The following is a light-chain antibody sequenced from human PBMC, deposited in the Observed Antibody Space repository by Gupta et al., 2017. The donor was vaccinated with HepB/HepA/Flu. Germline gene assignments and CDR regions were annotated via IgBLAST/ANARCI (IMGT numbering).Light chain of an antibody. CDR1: QSISNY. V-gene: IGKV1-39*01. J-gene: IGKJ1*01. CDR2: AAS. CDR3: QQSFSTPR. Sequence: DIQMTQSPSFLSASVGDRVTITCRASQSISNYLHWYQQKPGKAPKLLIYAASSLQSGAPSRFSGSGSETDFTLTISTLQPEDFATYYCQQSFSTPRFGQGTKVEIK.